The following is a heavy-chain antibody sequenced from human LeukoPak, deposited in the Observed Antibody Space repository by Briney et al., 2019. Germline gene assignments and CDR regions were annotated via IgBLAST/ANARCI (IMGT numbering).Heavy chain of an antibody. Sequence: SETLSLTCTVSGGSISSGDYYWSWIRQPPGKGLEWIGYIYYSGSTYYNPSLKSRVTISVDTSKNQFSLKLSSVTAADTAVYYWSRRSIELGIYYWGQGTLVTVSS. V-gene: IGHV4-30-4*01. J-gene: IGHJ4*02. D-gene: IGHD7-27*01. CDR1: GGSISSGDYY. CDR3: SRRSIELGIYY. CDR2: IYYSGST.